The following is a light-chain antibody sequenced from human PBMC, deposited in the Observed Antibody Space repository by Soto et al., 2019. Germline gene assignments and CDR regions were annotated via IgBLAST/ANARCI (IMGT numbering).Light chain of an antibody. V-gene: IGLV2-14*01. CDR2: DVS. CDR3: SSYTSSSTYV. CDR1: SSDVGGYNY. Sequence: QSVLTQPASVSGSPGQSITISCTGTSSDVGGYNYVSWYQQHPGKAPKLMIYDVSNRPSGVSNRFSGSKSGNTASLTISGLQAEDGADYYCSSYTSSSTYVFRTGTKVTV. J-gene: IGLJ1*01.